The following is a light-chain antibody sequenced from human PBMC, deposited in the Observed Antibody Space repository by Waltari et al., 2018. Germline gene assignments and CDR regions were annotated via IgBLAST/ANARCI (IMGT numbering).Light chain of an antibody. V-gene: IGKV4-1*01. CDR1: QSVLYRSNDKNY. J-gene: IGKJ2*01. Sequence: DIVMTQSPDSLAVSVGERATINCKSSQSVLYRSNDKNYLAWYQQKPGQPPKLLIYWASTRESGVPDRFSGSGSGTEFTLTISSLQAEDVAVYYCQQYYSSPYTFGQGTKLEIK. CDR2: WAS. CDR3: QQYYSSPYT.